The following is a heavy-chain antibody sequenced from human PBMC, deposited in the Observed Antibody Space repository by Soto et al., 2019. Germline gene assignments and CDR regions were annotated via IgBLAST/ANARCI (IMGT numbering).Heavy chain of an antibody. V-gene: IGHV3-9*01. CDR3: AKGFCSSKSCYTNYSMEV. D-gene: IGHD2-2*01. Sequence: EVQLVESGGGLVQPGRSLRLSCAASGFNFEDYAMHWVRQAPGKGLEWVSGVSWNRGTIDYAASGRGRFTLSRENAEKCRYLQRNSLRPDATALYCCAKGFCSSKSCYTNYSMEVWGEGTRVTVSS. CDR1: GFNFEDYA. J-gene: IGHJ6*03. CDR2: VSWNRGTI.